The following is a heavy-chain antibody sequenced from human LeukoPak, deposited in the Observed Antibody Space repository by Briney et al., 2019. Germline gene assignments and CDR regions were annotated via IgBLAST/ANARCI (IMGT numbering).Heavy chain of an antibody. CDR2: ISWNSDQI. D-gene: IGHD6-13*01. CDR1: GFTFDDYS. J-gene: IGHJ6*02. V-gene: IGHV3-9*01. CDR3: AKDKDGSRWYGMDV. Sequence: SLRLSCAASGFTFDDYSMHWVRQAPGKGLEWVSGISWNSDQIHYADSVKGRFTISRDNAKNSLYLQMSSLRTEDTALYYCAKDKDGSRWYGMDVWGQGTTVTVSS.